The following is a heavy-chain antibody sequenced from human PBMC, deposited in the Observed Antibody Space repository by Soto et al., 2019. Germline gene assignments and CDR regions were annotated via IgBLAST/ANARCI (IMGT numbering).Heavy chain of an antibody. CDR2: IYYSGST. CDR1: GGSISSYY. J-gene: IGHJ6*03. CDR3: ARRGVRSSILAKYYYYYMDV. V-gene: IGHV4-59*08. Sequence: SETLSLTCTVSGGSISSYYWSWIRQPPGKGLEWIGYIYYSGSTNYNPSLQSRVTISVDTSKNQFSLKLSSVTAADTAVYYCARRGVRSSILAKYYYYYMDVWGKGPTVTVSS. D-gene: IGHD6-6*01.